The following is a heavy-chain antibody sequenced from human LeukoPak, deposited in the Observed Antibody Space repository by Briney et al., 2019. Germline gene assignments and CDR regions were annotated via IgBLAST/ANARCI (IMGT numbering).Heavy chain of an antibody. CDR3: ARGTSQGYCGGGDCYGAFDI. Sequence: GGSLRLSCAASGFTFSGYAMSWVRQAPGKGLEWVSAISGSGGSTYYADSVKGRFTISRDNSKNTLYLQMNSLRVEDTAVYYCARGTSQGYCGGGDCYGAFDIWGQGTMVTVSS. V-gene: IGHV3-23*01. D-gene: IGHD2-15*01. CDR1: GFTFSGYA. J-gene: IGHJ3*02. CDR2: ISGSGGST.